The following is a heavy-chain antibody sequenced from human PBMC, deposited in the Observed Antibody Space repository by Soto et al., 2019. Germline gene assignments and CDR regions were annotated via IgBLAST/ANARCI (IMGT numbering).Heavy chain of an antibody. D-gene: IGHD2-21*02. V-gene: IGHV3-11*01. CDR2: ISSSGSTI. Sequence: GGSLRLSCAASGFTFSDYYMSWIRQAPGKGLEWVSYISSSGSTIYYADSVKGRFTIYRDSAKNSLYLQMNSLRAEDTAVDYCARHCLYYYYGMDVWGQGTTVTGSS. J-gene: IGHJ6*02. CDR1: GFTFSDYY. CDR3: ARHCLYYYYGMDV.